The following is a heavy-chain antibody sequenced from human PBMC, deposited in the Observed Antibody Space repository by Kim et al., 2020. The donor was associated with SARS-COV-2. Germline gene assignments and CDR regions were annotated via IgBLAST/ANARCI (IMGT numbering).Heavy chain of an antibody. V-gene: IGHV3-30*04. J-gene: IGHJ6*02. Sequence: GGSLRLSCAASGFTFSSYAMHWVRQAPGKGLEWVAVISYDGSNKYYADSVKGRFTISRDNSKNTLYLQMNSLRAEDTAVYYCARDQYYYGSGSPLGGYYYYGMDVWGQGTTVTVSS. CDR2: ISYDGSNK. CDR1: GFTFSSYA. D-gene: IGHD3-10*01. CDR3: ARDQYYYGSGSPLGGYYYYGMDV.